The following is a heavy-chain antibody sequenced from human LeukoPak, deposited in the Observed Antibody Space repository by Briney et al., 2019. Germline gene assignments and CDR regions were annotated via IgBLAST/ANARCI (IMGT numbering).Heavy chain of an antibody. CDR1: GFTFSSYE. CDR2: ISSSGSTI. Sequence: GGSLRLSCAASGFTFSSYEMNWVRQAPGKGLEWVSYISSSGSTIYYADSVKGRFTISRDNAKNSLYLQMNSLRAEDTAVYYCARDRTYYYDSSGYWGKYYFDYWGQGTLVTVSS. V-gene: IGHV3-48*03. J-gene: IGHJ4*02. D-gene: IGHD3-22*01. CDR3: ARDRTYYYDSSGYWGKYYFDY.